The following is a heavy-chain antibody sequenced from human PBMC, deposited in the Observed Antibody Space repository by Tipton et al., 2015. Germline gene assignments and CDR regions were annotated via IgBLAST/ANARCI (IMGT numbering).Heavy chain of an antibody. J-gene: IGHJ4*02. Sequence: TLSLTCTVSGGSISSDNRYWGWIRQPPGKGLEWIGSFFHSGNTFHNPSLRSRVIISVDTSKNQFSLTVTSVTATDTAVYYCARARGRHGGLFDSWGQGTLVTVSS. V-gene: IGHV4-39*07. CDR1: GGSISSDNRY. CDR2: FFHSGNT. CDR3: ARARGRHGGLFDS. D-gene: IGHD4-23*01.